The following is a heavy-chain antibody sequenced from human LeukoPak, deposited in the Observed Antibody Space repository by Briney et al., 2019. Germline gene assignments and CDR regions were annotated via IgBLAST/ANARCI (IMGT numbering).Heavy chain of an antibody. J-gene: IGHJ5*02. V-gene: IGHV4-31*03. CDR2: IYYSGST. CDR1: GGSISSGGYY. CDR3: ARASNLYYYDSSGPPGWFDP. D-gene: IGHD3-22*01. Sequence: SQTLSLTCTVSGGSISSGGYYWSWIRQHPGKGLEWIGYIYYSGSTYYNPSLKGRVTISVDTSKNQFSLKLSSVTAADTAVYYCARASNLYYYDSSGPPGWFDPWGQGTLVTVSS.